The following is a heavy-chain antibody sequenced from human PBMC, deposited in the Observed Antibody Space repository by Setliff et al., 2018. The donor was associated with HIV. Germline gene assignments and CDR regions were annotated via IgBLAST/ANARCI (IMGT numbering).Heavy chain of an antibody. J-gene: IGHJ3*02. CDR2: IYSNGGT. V-gene: IGHV4-4*08. CDR3: ARVVITFGDIIVTPGAFDI. D-gene: IGHD3-16*02. Sequence: SETLSLTCTVSGGSISSYYWTWIRQPPGKGLEWIGYIYSNGGTAYNPSLKSRVTITADESTSTVYMELSSLRSEDTAVYYCARVVITFGDIIVTPGAFDIWGPGTKVTVSS. CDR1: GGSISSYY.